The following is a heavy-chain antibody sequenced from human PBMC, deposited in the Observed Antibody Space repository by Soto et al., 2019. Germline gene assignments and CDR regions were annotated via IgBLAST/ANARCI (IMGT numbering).Heavy chain of an antibody. V-gene: IGHV3-13*01. CDR1: GFTFSSYD. CDR3: ARADRGYGSGYYYGMDV. J-gene: IGHJ6*02. D-gene: IGHD3-10*01. Sequence: EVQLVESGGGLVQPGGSLRLSCAASGFTFSSYDMRWVRQATGKGLEWVSAIGTAGDTYYPGSVKGRFTISRENAKNSLYLQMNSLRAEDTAVYYCARADRGYGSGYYYGMDVWGQGTTVTVSS. CDR2: IGTAGDT.